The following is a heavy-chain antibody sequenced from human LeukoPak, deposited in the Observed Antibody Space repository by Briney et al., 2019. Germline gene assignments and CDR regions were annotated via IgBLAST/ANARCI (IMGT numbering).Heavy chain of an antibody. CDR3: ARSPAAAGTGPFDY. Sequence: ASVKVSCKASGYTFTGYYMHWVRQAPGQGLEWMGWINPNSGGTNYAQKFQGRVTMTRDTSISTAYMELSRLRSDDTAVYYCARSPAAAGTGPFDYWGQGTLVTVSS. V-gene: IGHV1-2*02. D-gene: IGHD6-13*01. CDR1: GYTFTGYY. CDR2: INPNSGGT. J-gene: IGHJ4*02.